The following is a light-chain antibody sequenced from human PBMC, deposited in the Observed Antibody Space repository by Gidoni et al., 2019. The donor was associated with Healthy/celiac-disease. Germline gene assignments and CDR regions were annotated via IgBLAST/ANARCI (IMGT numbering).Light chain of an antibody. Sequence: EIVMTQSPATLSVSPGERATLSCRASQSVSSNLAWYQQKPGQAPRLLIYGASTRATGIPARFSGSGCGTEFTLTISSLQSEDFAVYYCQQYNNWPPYTFGRGPSWRSN. J-gene: IGKJ2*01. CDR3: QQYNNWPPYT. V-gene: IGKV3-15*01. CDR2: GAS. CDR1: QSVSSN.